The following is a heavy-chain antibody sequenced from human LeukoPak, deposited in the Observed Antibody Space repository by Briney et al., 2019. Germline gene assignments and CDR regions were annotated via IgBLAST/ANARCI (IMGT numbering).Heavy chain of an antibody. D-gene: IGHD1-26*01. CDR2: SNGDGSST. J-gene: IGHJ3*02. V-gene: IGHV3-74*01. Sequence: GGSLRLSCVAPGFTFSRYWMHWVRQAPGKGLEWVSRSNGDGSSTSYADSVKGRFTISRDNAKNTVYLQMNSLRVEDTAVYYCIRDFGSVGATNAFDIWGQGTMVTVSS. CDR1: GFTFSRYW. CDR3: IRDFGSVGATNAFDI.